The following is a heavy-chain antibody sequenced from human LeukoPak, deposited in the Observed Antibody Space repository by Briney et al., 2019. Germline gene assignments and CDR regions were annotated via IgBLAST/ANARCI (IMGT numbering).Heavy chain of an antibody. V-gene: IGHV4-34*01. CDR1: GGSFSGYY. J-gene: IGHJ3*02. CDR2: INHSGST. D-gene: IGHD2-15*01. CDR3: ARVDTPYAFDI. Sequence: KPSETLSLTCAVYGGSFSGYYWSWIRQPPGKGLEWIGEINHSGSTNYNPSLKSRVTISVDTSKNQFSLKLSSVTAADTAVYYCARVDTPYAFDIWGQGTMVTVSS.